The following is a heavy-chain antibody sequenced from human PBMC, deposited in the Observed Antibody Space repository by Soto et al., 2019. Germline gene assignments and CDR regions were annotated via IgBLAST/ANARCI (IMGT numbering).Heavy chain of an antibody. Sequence: PGXSLNISCKGSGYSFTSYGLGWLRQIPVKGLEWMVRIIPILGIANYAQKFQGRVTITADKSTSTAYMELSSLRSEDTAVFFFAGEDIVVVPASKQVYYMDVWGKGTTVTVSS. CDR3: AGEDIVVVPASKQVYYMDV. CDR1: GYSFTSYG. V-gene: IGHV1-69*04. CDR2: IIPILGIA. J-gene: IGHJ6*03. D-gene: IGHD2-2*01.